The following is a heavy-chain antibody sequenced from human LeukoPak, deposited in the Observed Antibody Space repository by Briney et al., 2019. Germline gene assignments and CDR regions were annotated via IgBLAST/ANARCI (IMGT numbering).Heavy chain of an antibody. CDR3: ARDRAIVVVITTGFDAFDI. Sequence: ASVKVSCKASGYTFTGYYMHWVRQAPGQGLEWIGRINPNSGGTNYAQKFQGRVTMTRDTSISTAYMELSRLRSDGTAVYYCARDRAIVVVITTGFDAFDIWGQGTMVTVSS. V-gene: IGHV1-2*06. CDR2: INPNSGGT. CDR1: GYTFTGYY. J-gene: IGHJ3*02. D-gene: IGHD3-22*01.